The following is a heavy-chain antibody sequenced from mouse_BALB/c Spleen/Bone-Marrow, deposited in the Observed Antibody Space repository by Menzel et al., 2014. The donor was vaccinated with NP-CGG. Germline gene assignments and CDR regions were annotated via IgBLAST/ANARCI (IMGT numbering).Heavy chain of an antibody. CDR2: INPDSNTI. CDR3: ARLGYYGGFAY. V-gene: IGHV4-1*02. CDR1: GFDFSRYW. Sequence: EVQVVESGGGLVQPGGSLKLSCAASGFDFSRYWMSWVRQAPGKGLQWIGEINPDSNTINYTPSLKDKFIISRDNAKNTLYLQMSKVRSEDTALHYCARLGYYGGFAYWGQGTLVTVSA. D-gene: IGHD2-3*01. J-gene: IGHJ3*01.